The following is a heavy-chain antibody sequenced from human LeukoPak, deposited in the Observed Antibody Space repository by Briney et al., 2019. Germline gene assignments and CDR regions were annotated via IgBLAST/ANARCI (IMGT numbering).Heavy chain of an antibody. V-gene: IGHV1-18*04. D-gene: IGHD3-22*01. CDR2: ISTYNGNT. J-gene: IGHJ4*02. CDR1: GYTFTGYY. CDR3: ARVRYYYESSGYYPGGFDY. Sequence: ASVKVSCKTSGYTFTGYYMHWVRQAPGQGLEWMGWISTYNGNTNYGQKFQGRVTMTTDTSTSTAYMELRSLRSDDTAVYYCARVRYYYESSGYYPGGFDYWGQGTLVTVSS.